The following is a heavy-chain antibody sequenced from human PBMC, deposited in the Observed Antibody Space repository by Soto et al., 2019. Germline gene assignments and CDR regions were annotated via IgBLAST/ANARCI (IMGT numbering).Heavy chain of an antibody. D-gene: IGHD6-13*01. Sequence: GGSLRLSCAASGFTFSSYAMSWVRLAPGKGLEWVSAISGSGGSTYYADSVKGRFTISRDNSKNTLYLQMNSLRAEDTAVYYCVKVRNSSSWYAAFDIWGQGTMVTVSS. CDR3: VKVRNSSSWYAAFDI. J-gene: IGHJ3*02. CDR2: ISGSGGST. CDR1: GFTFSSYA. V-gene: IGHV3-23*01.